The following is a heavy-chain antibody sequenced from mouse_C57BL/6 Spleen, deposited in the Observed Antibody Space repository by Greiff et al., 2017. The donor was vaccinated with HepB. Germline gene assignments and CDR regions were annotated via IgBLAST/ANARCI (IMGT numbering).Heavy chain of an antibody. CDR1: GYTFTSYW. Sequence: VQLQQSGAELVKPGASVKMSCKASGYTFTSYWITWVKQRPGQGLEWIGDIYPGSGSTNYNEKFKSKASLTVDTSSSTAYMQLSSLTSEDSAVYYCARDSYYFDYWGQGTTLTVSS. V-gene: IGHV1-55*01. J-gene: IGHJ2*01. CDR2: IYPGSGST. CDR3: ARDSYYFDY.